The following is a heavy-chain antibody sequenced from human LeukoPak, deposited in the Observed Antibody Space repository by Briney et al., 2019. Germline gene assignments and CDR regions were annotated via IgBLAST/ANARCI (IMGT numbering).Heavy chain of an antibody. Sequence: SETLSITCTVSGGSISSYYWSWIRQPPGKGLEWIGYIYYSGSTNYNPSLKSRVTISVDTSKNQFSLKLSSVTAADTAVYYCASYISDDAFDIWGQGTMVTVSS. D-gene: IGHD2-2*02. J-gene: IGHJ3*02. CDR1: GGSISSYY. V-gene: IGHV4-59*12. CDR2: IYYSGST. CDR3: ASYISDDAFDI.